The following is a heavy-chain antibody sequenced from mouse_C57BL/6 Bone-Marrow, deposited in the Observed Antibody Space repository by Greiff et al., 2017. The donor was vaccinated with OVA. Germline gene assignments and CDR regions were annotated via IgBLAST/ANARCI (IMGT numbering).Heavy chain of an antibody. V-gene: IGHV1-64*01. CDR2: IHPNSGST. J-gene: IGHJ4*01. Sequence: VQLQQPGAELVKPGASVKLSCKASGYTFTSYWMHWVKQRPGQGLEWIGMIHPNSGSTNYNEKFKSKATLTVDKSSSTAYMQLSSLTSEDSAVYYCASFITTEAMDYWGQGTSATVSS. D-gene: IGHD1-1*01. CDR1: GYTFTSYW. CDR3: ASFITTEAMDY.